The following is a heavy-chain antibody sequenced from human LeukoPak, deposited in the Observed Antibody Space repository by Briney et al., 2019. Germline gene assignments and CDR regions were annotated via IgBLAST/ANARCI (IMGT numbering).Heavy chain of an antibody. CDR1: GGSISDSY. Sequence: SETLSLTCTVSGGSISDSYWSWLRQPPGKGLEWLAYIHYSGSVNYNPSLKSRVTISIDTSKNQFSLKLNSVIAADTAVYFCARHRGCTSGTCKNWFDPWGQGTLVTVSS. CDR2: IHYSGSV. J-gene: IGHJ5*02. V-gene: IGHV4-59*01. CDR3: ARHRGCTSGTCKNWFDP. D-gene: IGHD2-8*01.